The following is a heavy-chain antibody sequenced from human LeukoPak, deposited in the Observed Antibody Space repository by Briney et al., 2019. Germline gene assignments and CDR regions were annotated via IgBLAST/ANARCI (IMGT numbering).Heavy chain of an antibody. D-gene: IGHD5-18*01. Sequence: ASVKVSCKASGYTFTGYYMHWVRQAPGQGLVRMGWINTYTGNPTYAQGFTGRYVFSLDTSVSTAYLQISGLTADDTAVYFCGRDPRLGIRGYTYGYIEYWGQGTLVTVSS. V-gene: IGHV7-4-1*02. CDR3: GRDPRLGIRGYTYGYIEY. CDR1: GYTFTGYY. CDR2: INTYTGNP. J-gene: IGHJ4*02.